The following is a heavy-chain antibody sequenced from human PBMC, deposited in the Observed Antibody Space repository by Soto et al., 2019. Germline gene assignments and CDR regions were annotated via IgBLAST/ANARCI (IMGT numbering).Heavy chain of an antibody. D-gene: IGHD2-15*01. V-gene: IGHV3-23*01. CDR1: GSTFSSYA. CDR3: AKGRYFSGGSCYSPFDY. J-gene: IGHJ4*02. Sequence: EVQLLESGGGLVQPGGSLRLSCAASGSTFSSYAMSWVRQAPGKGLEWVSYISVSGGSKYYADYVKGRFTISRDNSKNTLYLQMNSLRAEDTAVYYCAKGRYFSGGSCYSPFDYWGQGTLVTVSS. CDR2: ISVSGGSK.